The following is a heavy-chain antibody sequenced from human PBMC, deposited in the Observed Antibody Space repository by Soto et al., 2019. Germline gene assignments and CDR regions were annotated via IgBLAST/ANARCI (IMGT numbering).Heavy chain of an antibody. CDR1: GGSISSGKYY. CDR3: ARRVGSGRNPHGFDP. V-gene: IGHV4-30-4*01. D-gene: IGHD3-3*01. J-gene: IGHJ5*02. Sequence: QVQLQESGPGLVKPSQTLSLTCTVSGGSISSGKYYWSWIRQAPGKGLELIGYIYFTGDTYYNPSPKSRLMITLDTSKNQLSLCLGSVTAPDTACDYSARRVGSGRNPHGFDPWGQGALVTVSA. CDR2: IYFTGDT.